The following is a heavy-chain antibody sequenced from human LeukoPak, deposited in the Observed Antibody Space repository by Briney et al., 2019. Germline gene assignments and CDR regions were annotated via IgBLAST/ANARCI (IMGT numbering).Heavy chain of an antibody. D-gene: IGHD4-17*01. J-gene: IGHJ4*02. Sequence: SQTLSLTCAISGDSVSNNIAAWNWIRQSPSRGLEWPGRTYYRSKWSNNYAVSVKSRITINSDTSKNQFALQLNSVTPEDTAVYYCARGSNDYRDYSFDYWGQGTLVTVSS. CDR1: GDSVSNNIAA. CDR3: ARGSNDYRDYSFDY. V-gene: IGHV6-1*01. CDR2: TYYRSKWSN.